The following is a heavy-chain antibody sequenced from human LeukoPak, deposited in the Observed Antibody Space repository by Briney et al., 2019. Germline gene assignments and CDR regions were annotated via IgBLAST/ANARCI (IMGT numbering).Heavy chain of an antibody. CDR1: GFTFSDYY. Sequence: PGGSLRLSRAASGFTFSDYYMTWIRQAPEKGLEWISHITIGVGATYYADSVKGRFTISRDNAKKSLYLQMNSLRVEDTAIYYCARGHYEMDVWGQGTTVTVSS. CDR3: ARGHYEMDV. V-gene: IGHV3-11*01. J-gene: IGHJ6*02. CDR2: ITIGVGAT.